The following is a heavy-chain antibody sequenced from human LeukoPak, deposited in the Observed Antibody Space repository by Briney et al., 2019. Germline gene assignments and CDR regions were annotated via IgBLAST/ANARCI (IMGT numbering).Heavy chain of an antibody. J-gene: IGHJ4*02. V-gene: IGHV4-59*08. D-gene: IGHD4-17*01. CDR2: IYYSGST. CDR3: ARQVDYGDYVSGIDY. Sequence: PSETLSLTCTVSGGSISSYYWSWIRQPPGKGLEWIGYIYYSGSTNYNPSLKSRVTISVDTSKNQFSLKLSPVTAADTAVYYCARQVDYGDYVSGIDYWGQGTLVTVSS. CDR1: GGSISSYY.